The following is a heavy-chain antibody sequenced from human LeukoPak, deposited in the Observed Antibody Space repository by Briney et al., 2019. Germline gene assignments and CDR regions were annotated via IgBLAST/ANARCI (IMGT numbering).Heavy chain of an antibody. CDR2: ISSSSSYI. J-gene: IGHJ4*02. D-gene: IGHD3-10*01. CDR1: GFTFSSYS. V-gene: IGHV3-21*01. Sequence: GGSLRLSCAASGFTFSSYSMNWVRQAPGKGLEWVSSISSSSSYIYYADSVKGRFTISRDNAKNSLYLQMNSLRAEDTAVYYCARRLVGLMARGVNFDYWGQGTLVTVSS. CDR3: ARRLVGLMARGVNFDY.